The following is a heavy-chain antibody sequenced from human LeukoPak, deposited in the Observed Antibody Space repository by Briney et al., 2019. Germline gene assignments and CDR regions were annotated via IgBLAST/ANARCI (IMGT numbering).Heavy chain of an antibody. CDR3: ARELEYSSSSRFYYYYMDV. D-gene: IGHD6-6*01. V-gene: IGHV3-20*04. Sequence: GGSLRLSCTASGFTFGDYAMSWVRQAPGKGLEWVSGVNWNGGSTGYADSVKGRFTISRDNAKNSLYLQMNSLRAEDTALYYCARELEYSSSSRFYYYYMDVWGKGTTVTVSS. CDR2: VNWNGGST. CDR1: GFTFGDYA. J-gene: IGHJ6*03.